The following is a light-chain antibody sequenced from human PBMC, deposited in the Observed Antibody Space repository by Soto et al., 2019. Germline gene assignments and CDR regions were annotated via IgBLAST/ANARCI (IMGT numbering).Light chain of an antibody. CDR2: EVS. V-gene: IGLV2-14*01. CDR3: GSWDSSLSAYV. Sequence: QSALTQPASVSGSPGQSITISCTGTSSDIGGYNFVSWYHQHPGKAPKLMIYEVSNRPSGVSDRFSGSKSGTSATLGITGFQTGDEADYYCGSWDSSLSAYVFGTGTKVTLL. CDR1: SSDIGGYNF. J-gene: IGLJ1*01.